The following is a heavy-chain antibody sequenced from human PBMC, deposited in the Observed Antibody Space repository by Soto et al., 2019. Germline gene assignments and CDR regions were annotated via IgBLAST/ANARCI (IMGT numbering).Heavy chain of an antibody. J-gene: IGHJ4*02. CDR1: GFTFSSYA. CDR2: ISYDGSNK. Sequence: ESGGGVVQPGRSLRLSCAASGFTFSSYAMHWVRQAPGKGLEWVAVISYDGSNKYYADSVKGRFTISRDNSKNTLYLQMNSLRAEDTAVYYCASGSYADFDYWGQGTLVTVSS. CDR3: ASGSYADFDY. V-gene: IGHV3-30-3*01. D-gene: IGHD1-26*01.